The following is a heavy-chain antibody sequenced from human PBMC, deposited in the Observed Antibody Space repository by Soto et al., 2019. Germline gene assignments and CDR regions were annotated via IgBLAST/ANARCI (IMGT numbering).Heavy chain of an antibody. CDR3: ARLGAYYQSLDP. J-gene: IGHJ5*02. Sequence: SETLSVTCTVSGGSISSSSYSWGWIRQPPGKGPEWIGTFYYSGSTYYNPSLKSRVTISVDTSKNQFFLKLSSVTAADTAVYYGARLGAYYQSLDPCGPGTLVT. CDR2: FYYSGST. CDR1: GGSISSSSYS. V-gene: IGHV4-39*01. D-gene: IGHD2-21*01.